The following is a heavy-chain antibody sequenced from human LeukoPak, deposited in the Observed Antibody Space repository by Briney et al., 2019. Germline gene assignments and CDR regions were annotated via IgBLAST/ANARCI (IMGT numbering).Heavy chain of an antibody. V-gene: IGHV1-69*13. CDR2: IIPIFGTA. D-gene: IGHD7-27*01. J-gene: IGHJ4*02. CDR3: ARETGDYYFDY. CDR1: GGTFSSYA. Sequence: SVKVSCTASGGTFSSYAISWVRQAPGQGLEWMGGIIPIFGTANYAQKFQGRVTITADESTSIAYMELSSLRSEDTAVYYCARETGDYYFDYWGQGTLVTVSS.